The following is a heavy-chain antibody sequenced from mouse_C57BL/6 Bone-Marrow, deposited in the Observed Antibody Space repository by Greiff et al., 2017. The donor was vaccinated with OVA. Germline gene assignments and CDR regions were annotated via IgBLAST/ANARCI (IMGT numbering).Heavy chain of an antibody. J-gene: IGHJ3*01. CDR3: ERKGLRRAWFAY. Sequence: QVQLKESGAELVKPGASVKISCKASGYAFSSYWMNWVKQRPGKGLEWIGQIYPGDGDTNYNGKFKGKATLTADKSSSTAYMQLSSLTSEDSAVYFCERKGLRRAWFAYWGQGTLVTVSA. V-gene: IGHV1-80*01. D-gene: IGHD2-4*01. CDR1: GYAFSSYW. CDR2: IYPGDGDT.